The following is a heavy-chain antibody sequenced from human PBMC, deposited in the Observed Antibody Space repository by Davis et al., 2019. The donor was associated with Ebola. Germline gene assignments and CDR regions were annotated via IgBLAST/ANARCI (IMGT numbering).Heavy chain of an antibody. CDR1: GGTFSSYA. D-gene: IGHD3-22*01. CDR3: ARALVMYYYDSSGYVYGMDV. J-gene: IGHJ6*02. V-gene: IGHV1-69*13. CDR2: IIPIFGTA. Sequence: SVKVSCKASGGTFSSYAISWVRQAPGQGLEWMGGIIPIFGTANYAQKFQGRVTITADESTSTAYMELSSLRSEDTAVYYCARALVMYYYDSSGYVYGMDVWGQGTTVTVSS.